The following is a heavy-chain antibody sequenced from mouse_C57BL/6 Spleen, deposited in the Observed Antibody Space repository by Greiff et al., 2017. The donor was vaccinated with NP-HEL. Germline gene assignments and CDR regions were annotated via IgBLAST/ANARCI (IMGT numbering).Heavy chain of an antibody. CDR2: ISYDGSN. CDR3: ARSLLSYWYFDV. CDR1: GYSITSGYY. D-gene: IGHD2-1*01. Sequence: VQLQQSGPGLVKPSQSLSLTCSVTGYSITSGYYWNWIRQFPGNKLEWMGYISYDGSNNYNPPLKNRISITRDTSKNQFFLKLNSVTTEDTATYYCARSLLSYWYFDVWGTGTTVTVSS. V-gene: IGHV3-6*01. J-gene: IGHJ1*03.